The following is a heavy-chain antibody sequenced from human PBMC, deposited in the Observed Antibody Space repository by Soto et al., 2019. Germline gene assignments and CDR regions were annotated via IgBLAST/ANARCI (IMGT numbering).Heavy chain of an antibody. J-gene: IGHJ6*02. Sequence: GGSLRLSCAASGFTFSSYAMHWVRQAPGKGLEWVAVISYDGSNKYYADSVKGRFTISRDNSKNTLYLQMNSLRAEDTAVYYCAKASSDRHHMDVWGQGTTVTVSS. CDR3: AKASSDRHHMDV. CDR1: GFTFSSYA. CDR2: ISYDGSNK. V-gene: IGHV3-30-3*01.